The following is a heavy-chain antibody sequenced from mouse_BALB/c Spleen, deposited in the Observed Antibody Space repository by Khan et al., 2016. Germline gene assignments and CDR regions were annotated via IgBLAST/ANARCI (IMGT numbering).Heavy chain of an antibody. CDR1: GFSLTSYG. V-gene: IGHV2-6*02. Sequence: VQLQESGPGLVAPSQSLSITCTVSGFSLTSYGVHWVRQPPGKGLEWLVVIWSDGSTTYNSALKSRLSISKDNSKSQVFLKMNSRETDDTAMYYCTRRDDGGGAMDYWGQGTSVTVSS. CDR2: IWSDGST. D-gene: IGHD2-3*01. J-gene: IGHJ4*01. CDR3: TRRDDGGGAMDY.